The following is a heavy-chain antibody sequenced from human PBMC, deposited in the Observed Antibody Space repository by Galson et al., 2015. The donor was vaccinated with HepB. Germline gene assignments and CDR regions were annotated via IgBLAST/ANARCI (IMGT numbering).Heavy chain of an antibody. J-gene: IGHJ4*02. V-gene: IGHV3-30-3*01. CDR2: ISYDGSNK. D-gene: IGHD2-2*01. Sequence: SLRLSCAASGFTFSSYAMHWVRQAPGKGLEWVAVISYDGSNKYYADSVKGRFTISRDNSKNTLYLQMNSLRAEETAVYYCARERAAIDWCQGTLVTVSS. CDR3: ARERAAID. CDR1: GFTFSSYA.